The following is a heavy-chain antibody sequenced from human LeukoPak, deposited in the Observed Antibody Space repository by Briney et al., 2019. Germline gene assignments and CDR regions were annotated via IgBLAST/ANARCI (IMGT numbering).Heavy chain of an antibody. CDR3: AKAASSSWPSYQYGMDV. D-gene: IGHD6-13*01. J-gene: IGHJ6*02. Sequence: GGSLRLSCAASGFIFSSYSMSWVRQAPGKGLEWVSVITGSGKNTYYADSVKGRFTISKDDSKNTVYLQMNDLRVDDTAVYYCAKAASSSWPSYQYGMDVWGQGTTVTVSS. CDR1: GFIFSSYS. V-gene: IGHV3-23*01. CDR2: ITGSGKNT.